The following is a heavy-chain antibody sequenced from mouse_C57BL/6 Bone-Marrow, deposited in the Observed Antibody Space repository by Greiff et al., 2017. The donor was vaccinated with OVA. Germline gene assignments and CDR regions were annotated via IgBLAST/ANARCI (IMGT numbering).Heavy chain of an antibody. CDR2: ISYDGSN. CDR3: ARGLITTVVAPGY. V-gene: IGHV3-6*01. CDR1: GYSITSGYY. D-gene: IGHD1-1*01. J-gene: IGHJ3*02. Sequence: EVKLQESGPGLVKPSQSLSLTCSVTGYSITSGYYWNWIRQFPGNKLEWMGYISYDGSNNYNPSLKNRISITRDTSKNQFFLKLNSVTTEDTATYYCARGLITTVVAPGYWGQGTLVTVSA.